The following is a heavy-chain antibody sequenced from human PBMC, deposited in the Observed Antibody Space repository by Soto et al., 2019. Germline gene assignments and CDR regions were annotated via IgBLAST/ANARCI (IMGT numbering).Heavy chain of an antibody. V-gene: IGHV1-2*02. CDR1: GYTLTDHY. CDR2: INPHSGDT. J-gene: IGHJ6*02. CDR3: ARGRTVNFYGMDV. Sequence: QVQLVQSGAEVKKPGASLKVSYLASGYTLTDHYIPWLQQPPEQGFEWMGWINPHSGDTIYAQKFQGRVTLTRDTSISTAYMELSRLRSDDTAVYYCARGRTVNFYGMDVWGQGTTVTVSS. D-gene: IGHD4-17*01.